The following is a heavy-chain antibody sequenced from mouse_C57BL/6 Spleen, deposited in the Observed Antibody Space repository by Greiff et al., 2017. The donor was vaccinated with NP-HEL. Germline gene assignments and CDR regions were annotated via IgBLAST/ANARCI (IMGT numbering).Heavy chain of an antibody. CDR1: GFTFSSYG. J-gene: IGHJ1*03. D-gene: IGHD2-4*01. CDR3: ARERGYDYDGRTEYFDV. V-gene: IGHV5-6*01. Sequence: EVKLQESGGDLVKPGGSLKLSCAASGFTFSSYGMSWVRQTPDKRLEWVATISSGGSYTYYPDSVKGRFTISRDNAKNTMYLQMSSLKSEDTAMYYCARERGYDYDGRTEYFDVWGTGTTVTVSS. CDR2: ISSGGSYT.